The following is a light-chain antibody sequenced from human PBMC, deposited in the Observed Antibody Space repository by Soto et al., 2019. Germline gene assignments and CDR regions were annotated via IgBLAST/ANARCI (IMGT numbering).Light chain of an antibody. CDR2: AAS. J-gene: IGKJ1*01. CDR1: QSVSSN. Sequence: EIVMTQSPGTLSVSPGERATLSCRASQSVSSNLAWYQQKRGQAPRLLIYAASTRSTGIPARFSGSGSGTEFTRAISSVLLDDFAVYSCQQYNNWPPWTGGQGTKVEIK. CDR3: QQYNNWPPWT. V-gene: IGKV3-15*01.